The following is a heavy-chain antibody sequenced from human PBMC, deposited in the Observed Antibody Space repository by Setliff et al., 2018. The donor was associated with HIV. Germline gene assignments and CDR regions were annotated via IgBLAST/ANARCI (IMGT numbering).Heavy chain of an antibody. V-gene: IGHV3-48*01. CDR1: GFTFSTYS. J-gene: IGHJ3*02. CDR2: ISGSSSTI. Sequence: GGSLRLSCAASGFTFSTYSMNWVRQAPGKGLEWVSYISGSSSTIYYADSVKGRFTISRDNAKNSLYLEMNSLRAEDTAVYYCAREVACASCYHAFDIWGQGTLVTVSS. CDR3: AREVACASCYHAFDI. D-gene: IGHD2-2*01.